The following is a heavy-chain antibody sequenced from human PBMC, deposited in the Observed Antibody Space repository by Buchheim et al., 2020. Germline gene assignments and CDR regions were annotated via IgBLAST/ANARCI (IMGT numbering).Heavy chain of an antibody. CDR1: GFTFSSYS. CDR2: INSVSSTM. J-gene: IGHJ4*02. Sequence: EVQLVESGGGFVQPGGSLRLSCAASGFTFSSYSMNWVRQAPGKGLERISYINSVSSTMHYADSVKGRFTVSRDNVQKSLYLQMNSLRDEDTAVYYCARDRSSLIDYWGQGTL. D-gene: IGHD2-2*01. CDR3: ARDRSSLIDY. V-gene: IGHV3-48*02.